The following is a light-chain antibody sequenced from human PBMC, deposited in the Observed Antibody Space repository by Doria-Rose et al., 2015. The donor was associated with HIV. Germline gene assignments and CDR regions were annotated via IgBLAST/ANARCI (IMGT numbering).Light chain of an antibody. V-gene: IGKV4-1*01. CDR2: WAS. J-gene: IGKJ3*01. CDR1: QSLLYTSKNY. Sequence: DIRMTQSPESLGMSLGERATLNCKSNQSLLYTSKNYLAWYQHKPGQPPKLWIYWASTRQSGVPARFSGSGSGTDCTLAISSLEAEDVAVYYCQQYYDTPSFGPGTTVDIK. CDR3: QQYYDTPS.